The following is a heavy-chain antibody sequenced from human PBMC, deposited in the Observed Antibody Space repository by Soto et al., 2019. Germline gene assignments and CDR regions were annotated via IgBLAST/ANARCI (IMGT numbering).Heavy chain of an antibody. CDR3: ARVHTVTTYFDV. V-gene: IGHV1-8*01. D-gene: IGHD4-17*01. CDR2: MNPNSGNT. Sequence: QVQLVQSGAEVGKPGASVKVSCKASGYTFTSYDINWVRQASGQGLEWMGWMNPNSGNTGTPQRFQGSLTITRNTSIISAYMELTSLTAEDAAVYYCARVHTVTTYFDVWGRGPLVAVSS. J-gene: IGHJ2*01. CDR1: GYTFTSYD.